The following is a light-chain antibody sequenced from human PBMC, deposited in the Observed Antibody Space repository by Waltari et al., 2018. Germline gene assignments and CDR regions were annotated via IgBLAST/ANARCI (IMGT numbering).Light chain of an antibody. CDR3: HVWDSSNDHLVI. Sequence: SYVLTQPPSVSVAPGQTATITCGGNTIERKTVHWYQQKPGQAPVVVVYDDTDRPSPVPDRFAGSNSGNTATLTINSVEVGDEADYYCHVWDSSNDHLVIFGGGTRLTVL. CDR2: DDT. J-gene: IGLJ2*01. CDR1: TIERKT. V-gene: IGLV3-21*02.